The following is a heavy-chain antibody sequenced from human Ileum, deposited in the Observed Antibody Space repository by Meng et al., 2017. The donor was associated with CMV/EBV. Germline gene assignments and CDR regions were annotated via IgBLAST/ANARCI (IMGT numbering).Heavy chain of an antibody. CDR1: SFSGYY. CDR3: ARGSSVTAAVFRPKKGGWFDP. V-gene: IGHV4-34*01. D-gene: IGHD6-13*01. Sequence: SFSGYYWSWIRQPPGKGLEWIGEINHSGSTNYNPSLKSRVTISVDTSKNQFSLKLSSATAADTAVYYCARGSSVTAAVFRPKKGGWFDPWGQGTLVTVSS. CDR2: INHSGST. J-gene: IGHJ5*02.